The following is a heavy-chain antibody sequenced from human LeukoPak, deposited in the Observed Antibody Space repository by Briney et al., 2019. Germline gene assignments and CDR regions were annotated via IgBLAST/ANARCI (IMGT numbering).Heavy chain of an antibody. Sequence: SETLSLTCTVSGGSISSSSYYWGWIRQPPGKGLEWIGSIYYSGSTYYNPSLKSRVTISVDTSKNQFSLKLSSVTAADTAVYYCASGYCSSTSCYGHGDWFDPWGQGTLVTVSS. CDR3: ASGYCSSTSCYGHGDWFDP. CDR1: GGSISSSSYY. CDR2: IYYSGST. V-gene: IGHV4-39*07. J-gene: IGHJ5*02. D-gene: IGHD2-2*01.